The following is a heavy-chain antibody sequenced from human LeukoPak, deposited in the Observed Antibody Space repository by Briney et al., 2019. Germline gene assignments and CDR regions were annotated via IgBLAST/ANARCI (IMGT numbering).Heavy chain of an antibody. V-gene: IGHV3-30-3*01. CDR3: ARGRPHGNDY. D-gene: IGHD4-23*01. CDR1: GFIFSSYA. J-gene: IGHJ4*02. Sequence: GGSLRLSCAASGFIFSSYAMHWVRQAPGKGLEWVTVISYDGSNKYYADSVKGRFSISRDNAKNTLYLQMNSLRVEDTAVYYCARGRPHGNDYWGQGTLVTVSS. CDR2: ISYDGSNK.